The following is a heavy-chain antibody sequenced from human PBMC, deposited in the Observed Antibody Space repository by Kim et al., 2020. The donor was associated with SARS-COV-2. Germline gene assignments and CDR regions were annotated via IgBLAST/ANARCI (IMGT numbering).Heavy chain of an antibody. Sequence: SVKVSCKASGGTFSSYAINWVRQAPGQGLEWMGGIIPIFGTANYAQKFQGRVTIAADGSTSTAYMELSSLRSDDTPVFYCARDRSRCTTVSKYYYYGMD. CDR2: IIPIFGTA. CDR3: ARDRSRCTTVSKYYYYGMD. J-gene: IGHJ6*01. CDR1: GGTFSSYA. V-gene: IGHV1-69*13. D-gene: IGHD4-4*01.